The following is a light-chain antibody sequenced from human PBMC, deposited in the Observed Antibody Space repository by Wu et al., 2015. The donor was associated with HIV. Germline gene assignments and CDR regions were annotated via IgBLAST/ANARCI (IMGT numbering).Light chain of an antibody. CDR1: QSVSSY. CDR3: QQRGNWPRT. V-gene: IGKV3-11*01. Sequence: EIVLTQSPATLSLSPGERATLSCRASQSVSSYLAWYQQKPGQAPRLLIYDASNRATGIPARFSGSGSGTDFTLTISSLEPEDFAVYYCQQRGNWPRTFGQGTTVEIK. J-gene: IGKJ1*01. CDR2: DAS.